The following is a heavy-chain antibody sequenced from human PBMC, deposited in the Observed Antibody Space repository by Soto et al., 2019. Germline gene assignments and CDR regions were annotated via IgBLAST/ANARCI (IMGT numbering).Heavy chain of an antibody. J-gene: IGHJ4*02. CDR1: GGSISSGGYY. CDR3: ARAPRLESFDY. V-gene: IGHV4-61*08. CDR2: IYYSGST. Sequence: PSETLSLTCTVSGGSISSGGYYWSWIRQRPGKGLEWIGYIYYSGSTNYNPSLKSRVTISVDTSKNQFSLKLSSVTAADTAVYYCARAPRLESFDYWGQGTLVTVSS. D-gene: IGHD1-1*01.